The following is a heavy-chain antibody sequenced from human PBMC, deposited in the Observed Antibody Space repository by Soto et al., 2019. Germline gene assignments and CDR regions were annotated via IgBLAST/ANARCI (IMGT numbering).Heavy chain of an antibody. J-gene: IGHJ4*02. CDR3: ARGSTGATRLFDY. D-gene: IGHD1-1*01. Sequence: GESLKISCRGTEYSFTSYWIAWVRQMPGEGLEWMGVIYPDDSDTRYSPTFQGQVTISADKSISTAYLQWSRLKASDTAIYYCARGSTGATRLFDYWGQGTPVTVSS. V-gene: IGHV5-51*01. CDR1: EYSFTSYW. CDR2: IYPDDSDT.